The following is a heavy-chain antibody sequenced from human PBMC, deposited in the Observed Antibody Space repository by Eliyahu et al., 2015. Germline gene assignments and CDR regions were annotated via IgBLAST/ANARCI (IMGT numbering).Heavy chain of an antibody. CDR2: ISGSGGST. CDR1: GFTFSSYX. V-gene: IGHV3-23*04. Sequence: EVQLVESGGGLVQPGGSLRLSCAASGFTFSSYXXSWVRQAXGKGLEWVSAISGSGGSTYYADSVKGRFTISRDNSKNTLYLQMNSLRAEDTAVYYCAKVPYCTGGVCYKGGFDYWGQGTLVTVSS. CDR3: AKVPYCTGGVCYKGGFDY. J-gene: IGHJ4*02. D-gene: IGHD2-8*02.